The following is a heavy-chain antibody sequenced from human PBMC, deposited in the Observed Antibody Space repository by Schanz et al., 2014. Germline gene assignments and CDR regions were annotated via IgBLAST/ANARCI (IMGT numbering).Heavy chain of an antibody. Sequence: QVQLVESGGGVVQPGGSLRLSCAASGFTFSSYGIHWVRQAPDKGLEWVSFIRYDGVNKYYADSVKGRFTISRDNSKNTLYLQMNSLRAEDTAVYYCARDPGGTKTHGLWGQGTLVTVSS. CDR1: GFTFSSYG. V-gene: IGHV3-30*02. D-gene: IGHD2-15*01. CDR2: IRYDGVNK. CDR3: ARDPGGTKTHGL. J-gene: IGHJ4*02.